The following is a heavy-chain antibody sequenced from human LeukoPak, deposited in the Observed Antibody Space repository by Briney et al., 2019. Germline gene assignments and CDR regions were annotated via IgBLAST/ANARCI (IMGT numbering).Heavy chain of an antibody. CDR2: IYYSGNT. Sequence: SETLSLTCTVSGDSINTKNYYWGWIRQPPGKGLEWIGSIYYSGNTYYNPSLKSRVTISVDRSKNQFSLKLSSVTAADTAVYYCASGYCSGGSCYTIMAYWGQGTLVTVSS. V-gene: IGHV4-39*07. CDR1: GDSINTKNYY. J-gene: IGHJ4*02. D-gene: IGHD2-15*01. CDR3: ASGYCSGGSCYTIMAY.